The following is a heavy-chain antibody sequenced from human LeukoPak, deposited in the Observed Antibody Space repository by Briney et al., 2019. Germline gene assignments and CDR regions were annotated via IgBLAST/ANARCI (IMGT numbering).Heavy chain of an antibody. V-gene: IGHV3-74*01. CDR3: ARDPPYYYDSSGYYPYYFDY. CDR1: GFTFSSYW. Sequence: GGSLRLSCAASGFTFSSYWMHWVRQAPGKGLVWVSRISSDGSSTSYADSVKGRFTISRDNAKNSLYLQMNSLRAEDTAVYYCARDPPYYYDSSGYYPYYFDYWGQGTLVTVSS. D-gene: IGHD3-22*01. CDR2: ISSDGSST. J-gene: IGHJ4*02.